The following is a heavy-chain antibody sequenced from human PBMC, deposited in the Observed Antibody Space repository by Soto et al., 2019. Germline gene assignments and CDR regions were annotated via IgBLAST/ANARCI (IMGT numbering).Heavy chain of an antibody. J-gene: IGHJ6*03. Sequence: PGGSLRLSCAASGFTFSSYAMSWVRQAPGKGLEWVSAISGSGGSTYYADSVKGRFTISRDNSKNTLYLQMNSLRAEDTAVYYWAKVWSLYYYYYMDVWGKGTTVTVSS. CDR1: GFTFSSYA. CDR3: AKVWSLYYYYYMDV. D-gene: IGHD2-8*02. CDR2: ISGSGGST. V-gene: IGHV3-23*01.